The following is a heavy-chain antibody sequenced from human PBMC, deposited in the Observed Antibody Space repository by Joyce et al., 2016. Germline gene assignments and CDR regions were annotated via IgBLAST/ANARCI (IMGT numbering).Heavy chain of an antibody. J-gene: IGHJ4*02. V-gene: IGHV1-3*01. CDR3: ARGRTLAD. Sequence: QVQLVQSGAAVTKPGASVKISCKASGYIFSNNDIHWVRQAPGQTFEWMGWVSAGSGDTKYSQKSQGRLTFTRDTSATTAHMELSSLRSEDTALYYCARGRTLADWGQGTLVTVSS. CDR2: VSAGSGDT. CDR1: GYIFSNND.